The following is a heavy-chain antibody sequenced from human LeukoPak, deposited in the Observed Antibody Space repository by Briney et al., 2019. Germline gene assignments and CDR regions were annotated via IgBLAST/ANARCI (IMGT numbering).Heavy chain of an antibody. J-gene: IGHJ4*02. V-gene: IGHV3-7*04. CDR3: ARGEDNADEYLREDY. D-gene: IGHD2/OR15-2a*01. CDR2: ISPDGSDK. CDR1: GFSFSNYW. Sequence: GGSLRLSCVASGFSFSNYWMSWVRQAPGKGLEWVANISPDGSDKKYAESVTDRFAISRDNAKNSLFLQMKSLRVEDTAVYYCARGEDNADEYLREDYWGQGTLVTVSS.